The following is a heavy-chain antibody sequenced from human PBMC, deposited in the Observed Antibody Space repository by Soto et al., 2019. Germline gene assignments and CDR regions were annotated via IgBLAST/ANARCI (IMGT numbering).Heavy chain of an antibody. V-gene: IGHV4-30-4*01. J-gene: IGHJ6*02. Sequence: TLSLTCTVSGGSFSSGDYYWSWVRQPPGKGLEWIGYIYYTGSTFNTPSLMSRVSISIDTSKTQFSLKLSSVTAADTAVYYCARIHFGDEPSYYYYGMDVWGQGTTVTVSS. CDR1: GGSFSSGDYY. D-gene: IGHD4-17*01. CDR3: ARIHFGDEPSYYYYGMDV. CDR2: IYYTGST.